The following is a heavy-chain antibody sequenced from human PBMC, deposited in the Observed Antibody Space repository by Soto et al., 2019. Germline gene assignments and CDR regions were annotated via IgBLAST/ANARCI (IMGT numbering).Heavy chain of an antibody. CDR3: ASEARNAFDI. V-gene: IGHV1-8*01. CDR2: INPAGSNT. J-gene: IGHJ3*02. Sequence: ASVKVSCKASGISFINHYVHWVRQAPGQGLEWMGWINPAGSNTVYAQKLQDRVTMTRNTSISTAYMELSSLRSEDTALYYCASEARNAFDIWGQGTMVTVSS. CDR1: GISFINHY.